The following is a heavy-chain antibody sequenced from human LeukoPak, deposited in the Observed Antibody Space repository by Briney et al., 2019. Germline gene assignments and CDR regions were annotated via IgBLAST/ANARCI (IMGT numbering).Heavy chain of an antibody. D-gene: IGHD1-26*01. Sequence: PSETLSLTCTVSGDSISSYYWSWIRQPPGKGLEWIGYIYYSGNTNYNPSLKSRVTISVDTSKNQFSLKLSSVTAADTAVYYCARGIIVGATWGENDNWFDPWGQGTLVTVS. V-gene: IGHV4-59*01. CDR3: ARGIIVGATWGENDNWFDP. J-gene: IGHJ5*02. CDR2: IYYSGNT. CDR1: GDSISSYY.